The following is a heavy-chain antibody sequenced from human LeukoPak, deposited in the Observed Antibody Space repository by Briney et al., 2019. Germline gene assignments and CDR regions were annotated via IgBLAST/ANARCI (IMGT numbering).Heavy chain of an antibody. CDR1: GFTFSSYA. Sequence: GGSLRLSCAASGFTFSSYAMSWVRQAPGKGLEWVSAISGSGGSTYYADSVKGRFTISRDNSKDTLYLQMNSLKTEDTAVYYCTTDETYYDILTGYYPRCFDYWGQGTLVTVSS. V-gene: IGHV3-23*01. D-gene: IGHD3-9*01. CDR3: TTDETYYDILTGYYPRCFDY. J-gene: IGHJ4*02. CDR2: ISGSGGST.